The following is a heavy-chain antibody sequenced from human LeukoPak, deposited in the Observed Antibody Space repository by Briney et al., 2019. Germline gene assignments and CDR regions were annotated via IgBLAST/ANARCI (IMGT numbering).Heavy chain of an antibody. CDR3: ARDPRDFDILTGYYSCYFDY. Sequence: ASVKVSCKASGYTFTGYYMHWVRQAPGQGLEWMGWINPNSGGTNYAQKFQGRVTMTRDTSISTAYMELSRLRSDDTAVYYCARDPRDFDILTGYYSCYFDYWGQGTLVTVSS. D-gene: IGHD3-9*01. CDR2: INPNSGGT. V-gene: IGHV1-2*02. CDR1: GYTFTGYY. J-gene: IGHJ4*02.